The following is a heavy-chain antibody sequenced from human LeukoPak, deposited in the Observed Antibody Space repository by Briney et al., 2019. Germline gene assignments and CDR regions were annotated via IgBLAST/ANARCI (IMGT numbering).Heavy chain of an antibody. J-gene: IGHJ3*02. V-gene: IGHV3-7*01. CDR1: GFSFSRYW. CDR2: IKQDGSEK. Sequence: PGGALRLSCAASGFSFSRYWMNWVRQAPGKGLEWLANIKQDGSEKYYVDSVKGRFTISRDNAQNLVYLQLNSLRGDDTAVYYCAGGAGWTSDMWGQGTLVIVSS. CDR3: AGGAGWTSDM. D-gene: IGHD6-19*01.